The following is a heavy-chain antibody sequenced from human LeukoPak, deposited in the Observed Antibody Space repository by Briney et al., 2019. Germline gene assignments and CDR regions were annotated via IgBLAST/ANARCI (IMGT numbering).Heavy chain of an antibody. CDR3: AREIWAPPTQEMATSYFDY. CDR1: GFTFSDYY. D-gene: IGHD5-24*01. CDR2: ISSSGSTI. Sequence: PGGSLKLSCAASGFTFSDYYMSWIRQAPGKGLEWVSYISSSGSTIYYADSVKGRFTISRDNAKNSLYLQMNSLRAEDTAVYYCAREIWAPPTQEMATSYFDYWGQGTLVTVSS. J-gene: IGHJ4*02. V-gene: IGHV3-11*01.